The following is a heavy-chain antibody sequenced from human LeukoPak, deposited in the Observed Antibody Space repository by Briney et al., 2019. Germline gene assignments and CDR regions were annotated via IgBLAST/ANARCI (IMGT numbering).Heavy chain of an antibody. D-gene: IGHD1-14*01. CDR3: ARGRVPRAPFRNAFDI. J-gene: IGHJ3*02. CDR1: GGSIRSYY. CDR2: IFYSGGA. V-gene: IGHV4-59*01. Sequence: PSETLSLTCTVSGGSIRSYYWSWIRQPPGKGLEWIGYIFYSGGANYNPSLKSRVTISVDTSKNQFSLKLTSVTAADTAVYYCARGRVPRAPFRNAFDIWGQGTMVTVSS.